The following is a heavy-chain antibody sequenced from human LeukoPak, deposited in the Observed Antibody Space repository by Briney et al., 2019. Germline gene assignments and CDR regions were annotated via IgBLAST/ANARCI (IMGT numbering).Heavy chain of an antibody. V-gene: IGHV3-71*01. J-gene: IGHJ2*01. D-gene: IGHD5-24*01. Sequence: GGSLRLSCAASGFRFSDYWMSWVRQAPGRGLEWLGFIRSRSYHETTQYAASVRGRFTISRDDSKSVTYLQMDSLKTEDTAVYFCARDRRDGYNDGYFSLWGRGTLVSVSS. CDR1: GFRFSDYW. CDR2: IRSRSYHETT. CDR3: ARDRRDGYNDGYFSL.